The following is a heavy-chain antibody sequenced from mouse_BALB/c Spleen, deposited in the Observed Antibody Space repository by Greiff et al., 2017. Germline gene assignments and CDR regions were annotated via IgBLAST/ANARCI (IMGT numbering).Heavy chain of an antibody. D-gene: IGHD2-10*02. CDR3: ARKRKYGNFSIAMDY. CDR2: ISSGSSTI. CDR1: GFTFSSFG. V-gene: IGHV5-17*02. J-gene: IGHJ4*01. Sequence: EVQVVESGGGLVQPGGSRKLSCAASGFTFSSFGMHWVRQAPEKGLEWVAYISSGSSTIYYADTVKGRFTISRDNPKNTLFLQMTSLRSEDTAMYYCARKRKYGNFSIAMDYWGQGTSVTVSS.